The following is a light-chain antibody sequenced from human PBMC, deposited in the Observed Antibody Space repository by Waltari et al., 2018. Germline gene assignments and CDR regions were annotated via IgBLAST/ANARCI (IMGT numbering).Light chain of an antibody. CDR1: SSDIGRNY. J-gene: IGLJ3*02. V-gene: IGLV1-51*02. Sequence: QSVLTQPPSVSAAPGQRVTISCSGSSSDIGRNYVSWYQHLPGTAPKLVIYENNKRPPGIPDRFSGSKFDTSGTLDITGLQTGDEADYYCGTWHSGLSVVLFGGGTKLTIL. CDR3: GTWHSGLSVVL. CDR2: ENN.